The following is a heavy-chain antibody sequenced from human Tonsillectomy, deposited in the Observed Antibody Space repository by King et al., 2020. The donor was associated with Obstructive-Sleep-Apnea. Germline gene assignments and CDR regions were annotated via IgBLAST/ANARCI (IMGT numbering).Heavy chain of an antibody. CDR1: GGSISDYY. J-gene: IGHJ2*01. Sequence: QLQESGPGLVKPSETLSLTCTVSGGSISDYYWSWIRQPPGKGLEWIGYIYYDGSTNYNPSVKSRATISVDTSKNQFSLERSSVTAADTAVYYCARVSRYYDSSGYYHYYFDLWGRGTLVTVSS. CDR2: IYYDGST. D-gene: IGHD3-22*01. V-gene: IGHV4-59*08. CDR3: ARVSRYYDSSGYYHYYFDL.